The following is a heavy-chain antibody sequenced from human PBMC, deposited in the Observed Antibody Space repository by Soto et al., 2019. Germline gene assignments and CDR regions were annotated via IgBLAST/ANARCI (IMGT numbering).Heavy chain of an antibody. D-gene: IGHD2-8*01. Sequence: GGSLRLSCAASGFTFSNAWMSWVRHSPGKGLEWVGRIKSKTDGGTTDYAAPVKGRFTISRDDSKNTLYLQMNSLKTEDTAVYYCTTEGYCTNGVCYRTSYSYGMDVWGQGTTVTVSS. CDR3: TTEGYCTNGVCYRTSYSYGMDV. CDR1: GFTFSNAW. J-gene: IGHJ6*02. CDR2: IKSKTDGGTT. V-gene: IGHV3-15*01.